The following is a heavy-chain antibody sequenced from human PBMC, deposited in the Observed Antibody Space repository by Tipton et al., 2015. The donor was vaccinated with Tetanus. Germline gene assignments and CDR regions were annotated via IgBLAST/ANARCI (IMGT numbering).Heavy chain of an antibody. J-gene: IGHJ5*02. CDR2: IYYSGST. CDR3: ANSHGRSPSGYYWGFDP. D-gene: IGHD1-20*01. Sequence: GLVKPSETLSLTCTVSGGSISRYYWSWIRQPPGNGLEWIGYIYYSGSTNYNPSLKSRVTISVDTSKNQFSLKLSSVTAADTAVYCCANSHGRSPSGYYWGFDPWGQGTLVTVSS. V-gene: IGHV4-59*01. CDR1: GGSISRYY.